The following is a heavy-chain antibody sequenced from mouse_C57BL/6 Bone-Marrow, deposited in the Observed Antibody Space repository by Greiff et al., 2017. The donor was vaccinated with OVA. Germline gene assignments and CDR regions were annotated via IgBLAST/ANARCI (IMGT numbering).Heavy chain of an antibody. CDR3: TRSGYDYAWFAY. V-gene: IGHV1-15*01. CDR1: GYTFTDYE. J-gene: IGHJ3*01. CDR2: IDPETGGP. Sequence: VQLVESGAELVRPGASVTLSCKASGYTFTDYEMHWVKQTPVPGLEWIGAIDPETGGPASNQQFKGKAILTADKSSSTAYMELRSLTSEVSAVYYCTRSGYDYAWFAYWGQGTLVTVSA. D-gene: IGHD2-4*01.